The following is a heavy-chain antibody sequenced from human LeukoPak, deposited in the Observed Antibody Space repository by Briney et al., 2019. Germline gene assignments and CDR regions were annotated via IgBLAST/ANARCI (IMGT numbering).Heavy chain of an antibody. J-gene: IGHJ3*02. Sequence: PGGSLRVSCAASGFTFSSYGMHWVRQAPGKGLEWVAVIWYDGSNKYYADSVKGRFTISRDNSKNTLYLQMNSLRAEDTAVYYCARDLHSSGWYDAFDIWGQGTMVTVSS. V-gene: IGHV3-33*01. CDR3: ARDLHSSGWYDAFDI. D-gene: IGHD6-19*01. CDR1: GFTFSSYG. CDR2: IWYDGSNK.